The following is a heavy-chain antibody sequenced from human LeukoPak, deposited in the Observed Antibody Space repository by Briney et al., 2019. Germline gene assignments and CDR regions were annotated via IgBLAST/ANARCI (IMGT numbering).Heavy chain of an antibody. Sequence: GASVKVSCKVSGYTLTELSMHWVRQAPGKGLEWMGGFDPEDGETIYAQKFQGRVTMTEDTSTDTAYMELSSLRSEDTAVYYCATATLSSSWSGVDYWGQGTLVTVSS. CDR2: FDPEDGET. CDR1: GYTLTELS. J-gene: IGHJ4*02. CDR3: ATATLSSSWSGVDY. D-gene: IGHD6-13*01. V-gene: IGHV1-24*01.